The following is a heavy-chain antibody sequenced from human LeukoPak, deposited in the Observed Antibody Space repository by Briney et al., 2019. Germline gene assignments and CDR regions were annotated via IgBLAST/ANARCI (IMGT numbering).Heavy chain of an antibody. V-gene: IGHV3-23*01. CDR1: GFTFSSYA. CDR2: INNSGGST. Sequence: GGSLRLSCAASGFTFSSYAMSWVRQAPGRGLEWVSAINNSGGSTYYADSVKGRFTISRDSSKNTLYLQMNSLRAEDTAVYYCARDQKGLPQVLLWFGEFDYWGQGTLVTVSS. D-gene: IGHD3-10*01. J-gene: IGHJ4*02. CDR3: ARDQKGLPQVLLWFGEFDY.